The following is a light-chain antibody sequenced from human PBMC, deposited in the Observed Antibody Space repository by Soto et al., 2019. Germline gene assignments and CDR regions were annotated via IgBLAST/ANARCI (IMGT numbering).Light chain of an antibody. CDR1: NSDIGGYNF. Sequence: QSVLTQPASVSGSPGQSLTISCTGSNSDIGGYNFVSWYQQHPGKAPKLMIYEVTKRPSGVSSRFSAANSGNTASLTISGVQLDDDEDYYCSSFSSRTPVLVFGGGTKLTVL. CDR3: SSFSSRTPVLV. V-gene: IGLV2-14*01. CDR2: EVT. J-gene: IGLJ3*02.